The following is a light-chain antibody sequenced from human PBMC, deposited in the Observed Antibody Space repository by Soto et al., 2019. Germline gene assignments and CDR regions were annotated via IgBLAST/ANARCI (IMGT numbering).Light chain of an antibody. CDR1: SSHIGSNP. CDR2: SNN. V-gene: IGLV1-44*01. CDR3: AAWHDSLNGWV. Sequence: QSVLTQPPSASGTPGQRVTISCSGSSSHIGSNPVNWYRQLPGTAPKLLIYSNNQRPSGVPDRFSGSKSGTSASLAISGLQSEDEADYYSAAWHDSLNGWVFGGGTKLTVL. J-gene: IGLJ3*02.